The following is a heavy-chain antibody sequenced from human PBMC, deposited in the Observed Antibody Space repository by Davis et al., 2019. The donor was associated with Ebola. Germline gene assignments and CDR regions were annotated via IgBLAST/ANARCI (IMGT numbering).Heavy chain of an antibody. J-gene: IGHJ6*02. D-gene: IGHD2/OR15-2a*01. CDR1: GGSFSGYY. CDR3: AKSNIPGYYYGMDV. V-gene: IGHV4-34*01. Sequence: MPSETLSLTCAVYGGSFSGYYWSWIRQPPGKGLEWIGEINHSGSTNYNPSLKSRVTISVDTSKNQFSLKLSSVTAADTAVYYCAKSNIPGYYYGMDVWGQGTTVTVSS. CDR2: INHSGST.